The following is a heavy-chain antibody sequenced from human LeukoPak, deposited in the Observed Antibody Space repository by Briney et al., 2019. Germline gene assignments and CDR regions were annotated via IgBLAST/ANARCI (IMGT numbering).Heavy chain of an antibody. CDR3: AKEVDYYDSYPRYYFYY. CDR1: GFTFSSYA. J-gene: IGHJ4*02. D-gene: IGHD3-22*01. V-gene: IGHV3-23*01. CDR2: ISGSGGST. Sequence: GGSLRLSCAASGFTFSSYAMSWVRQAPGKGLEWVSAISGSGGSTYYADSVKGRFTISRDNSKNTLYLQMNSLRAEDTAVYYCAKEVDYYDSYPRYYFYYWGQGTLVTVSS.